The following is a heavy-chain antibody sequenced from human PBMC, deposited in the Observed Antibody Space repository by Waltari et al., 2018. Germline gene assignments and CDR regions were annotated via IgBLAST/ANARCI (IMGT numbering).Heavy chain of an antibody. D-gene: IGHD3-22*01. Sequence: QVTLKESGPALVKPTKTLTLTCTFSGFSLNTSGMRVNWIRQPPGKALEWLARIDWDDDKYYSTSLKSRLTISKDTSKNQVVLTMTNMDPVDTATYYCARTFYFGSGYYGIFNSWGQGVLVTVSS. CDR3: ARTFYFGSGYYGIFNS. V-gene: IGHV2-70*04. CDR1: GFSLNTSGMR. CDR2: IDWDDDK. J-gene: IGHJ4*02.